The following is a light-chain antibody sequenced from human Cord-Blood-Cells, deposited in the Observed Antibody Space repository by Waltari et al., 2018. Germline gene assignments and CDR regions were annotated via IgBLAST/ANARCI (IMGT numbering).Light chain of an antibody. J-gene: IGLJ3*02. CDR1: RPNIGSHY. CDR2: RDN. Sequence: QSVLTQPPSASGTPGPRVPISCSGSRPNIGSHYVHWYQQLPGTAPKLLIYRDNQRPSGVPDRFSGSKSGASASLAISGLRSEDEADYYCAAWDDSLSGWVFGGGTKLTVL. CDR3: AAWDDSLSGWV. V-gene: IGLV1-47*01.